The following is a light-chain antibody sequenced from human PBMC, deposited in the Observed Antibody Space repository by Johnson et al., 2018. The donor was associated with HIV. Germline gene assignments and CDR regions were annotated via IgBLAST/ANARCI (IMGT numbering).Light chain of an antibody. CDR1: SSNIGNNY. V-gene: IGLV1-51*01. J-gene: IGLJ1*01. Sequence: QSVLTQPPSVSAAPGQKVTISCSGSSSNIGNNYVSWYQQVPGTAPKLLIYDNNRRPSGVPYRFSGSKSGTSATLGITRLQTGDEADYFCGTWDNSLRTAFSGTGTKVTVL. CDR2: DNN. CDR3: GTWDNSLRTAF.